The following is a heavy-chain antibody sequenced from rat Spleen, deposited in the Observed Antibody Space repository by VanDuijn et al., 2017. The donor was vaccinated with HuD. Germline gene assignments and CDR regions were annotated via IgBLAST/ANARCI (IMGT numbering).Heavy chain of an antibody. CDR2: ISYDGSST. V-gene: IGHV5-29*01. CDR1: GFTFSDYY. D-gene: IGHD1-9*01. Sequence: EVQLVESDGGLVQPGRSLKLSCAASGFTFSDYYMAWVRQAPTKGLEWVATISYDGSSTYYRDSVKGRFTISRDNAKSTLYLQMGSLRSEDTATYYCVNTYYGYWVGYWGQGTLVTVSS. J-gene: IGHJ3*01. CDR3: VNTYYGYWVGY.